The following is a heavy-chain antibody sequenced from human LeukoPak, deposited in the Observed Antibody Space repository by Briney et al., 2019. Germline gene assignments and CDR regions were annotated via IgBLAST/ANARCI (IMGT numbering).Heavy chain of an antibody. CDR3: TRVPGPTVTTSINWFDP. CDR2: IRSKAYGGTT. J-gene: IGHJ5*02. D-gene: IGHD4-4*01. V-gene: IGHV3-49*04. CDR1: GFTFGDYA. Sequence: GGSLRLSCTASGFTFGDYAMSWVRQAPGKGLDWVGFIRSKAYGGTTEYAASVKGIFTISRDDSKSIAYLQMNSLKTEDTAVYYCTRVPGPTVTTSINWFDPWGQGTLVTVSS.